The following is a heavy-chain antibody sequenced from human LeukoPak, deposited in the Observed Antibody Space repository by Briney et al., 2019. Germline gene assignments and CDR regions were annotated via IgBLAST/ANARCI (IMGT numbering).Heavy chain of an antibody. CDR3: AKLTSGWFEDF. D-gene: IGHD6-19*01. J-gene: IGHJ4*02. CDR2: IRASDGST. V-gene: IGHV3-23*01. CDR1: GFTFTNFA. Sequence: GGSLRLSCAASGFTFTNFAMTWVRQAPGKGLEWVSAIRASDGSTFYADSVKGRFTISRDSTKNTLYPQMNSLRAEDTAVYYCAKLTSGWFEDFWGQGTLVTVSS.